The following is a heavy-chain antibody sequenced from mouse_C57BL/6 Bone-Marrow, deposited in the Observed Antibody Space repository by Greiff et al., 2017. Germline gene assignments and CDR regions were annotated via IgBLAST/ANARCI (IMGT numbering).Heavy chain of an antibody. J-gene: IGHJ4*01. D-gene: IGHD4-1*01. V-gene: IGHV5-4*03. CDR3: ARKGTGVSHYYAMDY. CDR2: ISGGGGNT. CDR1: GFTFSSYT. Sequence: EVKLVESGGGLVKPGGSLQLSCAASGFTFSSYTMSWVRQTPEKRLEWVATISGGGGNTYYPDNVKGRFTISRDNAKNNLYLQMSHLKSEDTAMYYCARKGTGVSHYYAMDYWGQGTSVTVSS.